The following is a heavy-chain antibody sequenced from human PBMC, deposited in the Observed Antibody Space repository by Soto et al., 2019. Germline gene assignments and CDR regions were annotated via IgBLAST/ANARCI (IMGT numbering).Heavy chain of an antibody. D-gene: IGHD1-26*01. J-gene: IGHJ4*02. CDR3: ARSGEHPLDY. CDR2: TYHRGST. V-gene: IGHV4-59*01. CDR1: KVTISSYL. Sequence: PSEPLSLSCSFSKVTISSYLSRLIRQAPGRGLEWIGYTYHRGSTNYSPSLRSRVAISLDMSENQFSLEVNSVTAADTAVYYCARSGEHPLDYWGQGNPVTVSS.